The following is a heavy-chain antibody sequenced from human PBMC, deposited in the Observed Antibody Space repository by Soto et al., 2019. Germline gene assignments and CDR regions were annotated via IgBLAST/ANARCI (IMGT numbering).Heavy chain of an antibody. J-gene: IGHJ6*02. CDR1: GFTFSDYY. CDR2: ISSSGSTI. CDR3: ARDAYCGGDCYSFYGRDV. V-gene: IGHV3-11*01. Sequence: GGSLRLSCAASGFTFSDYYMSWIRQAPGKGLEWVSYISSSGSTIYYADSVKGRFTISRDNAKNSLYLQMNSLRAEDTAVYYCARDAYCGGDCYSFYGRDVWALGTTVTVSS. D-gene: IGHD2-21*02.